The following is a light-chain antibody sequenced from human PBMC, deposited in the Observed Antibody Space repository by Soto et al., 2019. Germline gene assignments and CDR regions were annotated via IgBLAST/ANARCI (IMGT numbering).Light chain of an antibody. J-gene: IGLJ2*01. CDR3: SSYTSSSTRVV. CDR2: DVS. V-gene: IGLV2-14*01. Sequence: QSALTQPASVSGSPGQSITISCTGTSSDVGGYNYVSWYQQHPGKAPKLIIYDVSNRPSGVSNRFSGSKSGNTASLTISGLQAEDEADYYCSSYTSSSTRVVFGGGTQLTVL. CDR1: SSDVGGYNY.